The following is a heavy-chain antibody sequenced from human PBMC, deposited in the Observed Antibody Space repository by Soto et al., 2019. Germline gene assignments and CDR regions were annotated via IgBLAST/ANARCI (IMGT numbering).Heavy chain of an antibody. CDR2: INVYNGNT. D-gene: IGHD3-10*01. Sequence: QVQLVQSGAEVKKPGASVKVSCKASGYTFTSYGISWVRQAPGQGLEWMGWINVYNGNTNYAQKLQGRVTMTTDTSTSTTYLDPRRLRSDDTAVYFCERDTSRGEYDYWGQGTLVTVSS. CDR1: GYTFTSYG. V-gene: IGHV1-18*01. J-gene: IGHJ4*02. CDR3: ERDTSRGEYDY.